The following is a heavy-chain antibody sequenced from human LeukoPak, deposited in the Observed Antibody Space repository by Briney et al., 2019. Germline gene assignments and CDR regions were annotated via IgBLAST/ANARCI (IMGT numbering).Heavy chain of an antibody. CDR1: GYTLSNFG. CDR2: ISGNNDNP. D-gene: IGHD2-2*01. J-gene: IGHJ4*02. V-gene: IGHV1-18*01. CDR3: ARDGTSTDDY. Sequence: ASVRVSCKASGYTLSNFGINWVRQAPGQGLEWMGWISGNNDNPNYGQKFQGRFTVTTDSSTNTAYMELTNLRFDDTAVYYCARDGTSTDDYWGQGTLVTVSS.